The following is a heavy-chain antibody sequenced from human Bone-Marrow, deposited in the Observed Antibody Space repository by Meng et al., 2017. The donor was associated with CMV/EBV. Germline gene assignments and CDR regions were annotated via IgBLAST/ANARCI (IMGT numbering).Heavy chain of an antibody. D-gene: IGHD2-2*02. J-gene: IGHJ6*02. CDR1: GFTFDDYA. V-gene: IGHV3-9*01. Sequence: GGSLRLSCAASGFTFDDYAMHWVRQAPGKGLEWVSGISWNSGSIGYADSVKGRFTISRDNAKNSLYLQMNSLRAEDTALYYCAREIVVVPAAIYYYYGMDVWGQGTTVTVSS. CDR3: AREIVVVPAAIYYYYGMDV. CDR2: ISWNSGSI.